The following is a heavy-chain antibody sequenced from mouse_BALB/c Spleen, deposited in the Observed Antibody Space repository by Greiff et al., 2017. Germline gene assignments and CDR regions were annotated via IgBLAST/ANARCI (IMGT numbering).Heavy chain of an antibody. V-gene: IGHV5-6-3*01. J-gene: IGHJ2*01. Sequence: EVQLQESGGGLVQPGGSLKLSCAASGFTFSSYGMSWVRQTPDKRLELVANISSIGGSTYYTDSVKGRFTISRDNTKNTLYLQMSSLKSEDTAMYFGARDTGCSREIDYWGQGTALTVSA. CDR3: ARDTGCSREIDY. CDR2: ISSIGGST. D-gene: IGHD4-1*01. CDR1: GFTFSSYG.